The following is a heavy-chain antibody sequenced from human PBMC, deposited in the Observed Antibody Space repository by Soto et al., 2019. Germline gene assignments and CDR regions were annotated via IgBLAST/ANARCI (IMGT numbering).Heavy chain of an antibody. D-gene: IGHD6-6*01. CDR3: ARLKSIAARRYYYYYGMDV. CDR2: IIPIFGTA. Sequence: QVQLVQSGAEVKKPGSSMKVSCKASVGTFSSYAISWVRQAPGQGLEWMGGIIPIFGTANYAQKFQGRVTITADESTSTAYMELSSLRSEDTAVYYCARLKSIAARRYYYYYGMDVWGQGTTVTVSS. CDR1: VGTFSSYA. J-gene: IGHJ6*02. V-gene: IGHV1-69*01.